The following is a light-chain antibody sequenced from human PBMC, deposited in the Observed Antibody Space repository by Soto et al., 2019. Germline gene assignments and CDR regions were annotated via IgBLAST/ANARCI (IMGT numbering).Light chain of an antibody. CDR1: QDVSNY. Sequence: DFHMTQSTCSRSASVGYRVTITCQASQDVSNYLNWYQQKLGKAPQLLIYDASNLETGVPSRFSGSGSGTYFSFTISSLQPEDFATYYCQLYSNLITFGQGTRLEIK. V-gene: IGKV1-33*01. CDR2: DAS. CDR3: QLYSNLIT. J-gene: IGKJ5*01.